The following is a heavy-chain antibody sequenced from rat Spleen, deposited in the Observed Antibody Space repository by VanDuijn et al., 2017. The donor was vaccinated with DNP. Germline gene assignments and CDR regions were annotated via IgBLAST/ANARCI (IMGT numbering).Heavy chain of an antibody. CDR3: ARRDYPVPAY. CDR2: ISTTGSRT. D-gene: IGHD1-4*01. CDR1: GFPFSDYY. V-gene: IGHV5-7*01. Sequence: EVQLVESGGGLMQPGKSLKLSCAASGFPFSDYYMAWVRQAPEKGLGWVATISTTGSRTYYPDSVKGRFTISRDNAKSSLYLQMNSLKSEDTATYYCARRDYPVPAYWGQGTLVTVSS. J-gene: IGHJ3*01.